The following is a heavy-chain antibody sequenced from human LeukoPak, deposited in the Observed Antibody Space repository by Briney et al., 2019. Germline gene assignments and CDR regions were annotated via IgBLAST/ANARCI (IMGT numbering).Heavy chain of an antibody. J-gene: IGHJ6*02. CDR1: GYTFTVYY. D-gene: IGHD3-22*01. CDR3: ARGRYYDSSGYYGMYYYYYGMDV. V-gene: IGHV1-2*02. Sequence: ASVKVSCKASGYTFTVYYMHWVRQAPGQGLEWMGWINPNSGGTNYAQKFQGRVTMTRDTSISTAYMELSRLRSDDTAVYYCARGRYYDSSGYYGMYYYYYGMDVWGQGTTVTVSS. CDR2: INPNSGGT.